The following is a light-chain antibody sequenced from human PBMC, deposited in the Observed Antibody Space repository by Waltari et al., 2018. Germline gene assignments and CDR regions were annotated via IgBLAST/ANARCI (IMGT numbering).Light chain of an antibody. CDR1: SLRTSY. CDR2: GKE. J-gene: IGLJ3*02. CDR3: HSRKGSDNQVV. V-gene: IGLV3-19*01. Sequence: SELTQGPDVSVALGQTVKITCQGDSLRTSYASWYQVKPGQAPVLVLFGKEKRPSGIQDRISGYTTGTTSFLTITGAQAEDEADYYCHSRKGSDNQVVFGGGTKLTVL.